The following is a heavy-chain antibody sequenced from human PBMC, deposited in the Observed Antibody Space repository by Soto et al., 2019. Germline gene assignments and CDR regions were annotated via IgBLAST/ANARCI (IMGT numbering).Heavy chain of an antibody. V-gene: IGHV1-46*01. J-gene: IGHJ1*01. CDR3: AREENCSDGICYSEYFQR. CDR2: VNPSGGST. Sequence: QVQLEQSGAEVKKPGASVKVSCKASGYIFTAYSMHWVRRAPVQGLQWMGVVNPSGGSTNYAQKFQGRITLTRDTSRNTFYMDLSSLTSEDTAVYYCAREENCSDGICYSEYFQRWGQGTLVTVSS. CDR1: GYIFTAYS. D-gene: IGHD2-15*01.